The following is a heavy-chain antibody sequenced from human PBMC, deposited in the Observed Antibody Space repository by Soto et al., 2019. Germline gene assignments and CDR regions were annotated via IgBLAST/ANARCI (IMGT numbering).Heavy chain of an antibody. D-gene: IGHD3-10*01. Sequence: GGSLRLSCAASGFIFRSYYMNWVRQAPGRGLEWVSSISPSSSFLNYADSVKGRFTISRDNAKSSVNLQMNSLRAEDTAVYYCARVGTDYGSGSPYYSDYWGQGTLVSASS. J-gene: IGHJ4*02. CDR2: ISPSSSFL. CDR1: GFIFRSYY. CDR3: ARVGTDYGSGSPYYSDY. V-gene: IGHV3-21*01.